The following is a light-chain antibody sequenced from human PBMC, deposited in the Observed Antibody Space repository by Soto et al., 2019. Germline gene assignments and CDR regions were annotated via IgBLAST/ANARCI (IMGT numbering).Light chain of an antibody. J-gene: IGLJ1*01. CDR3: FSLTSTNTHV. V-gene: IGLV2-23*01. Sequence: QSVLTQPASVSGSPGQSVTISCTGTSSDFGSYKFVSWYQHHPGKVPKVIIYETSKRPSGVSDRFSGSKSGNTASLTISGLQAEDEADYYCFSLTSTNTHVFGSATTVTV. CDR2: ETS. CDR1: SSDFGSYKF.